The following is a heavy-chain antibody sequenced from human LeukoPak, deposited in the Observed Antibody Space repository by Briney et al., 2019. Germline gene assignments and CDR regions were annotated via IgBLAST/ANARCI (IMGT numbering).Heavy chain of an antibody. Sequence: PGGSLRLSCAASGFTFSSYWMHWVRQAPGKGLVWVSRINSDGSSTSYADSVKGRFTISRDNAKNTLYLQMNSLRAEDTAVYYCARVVLADRSYLSGFDYWGQGTLVTVSS. CDR3: ARVVLADRSYLSGFDY. CDR2: INSDGSST. V-gene: IGHV3-74*01. CDR1: GFTFSSYW. D-gene: IGHD1-26*01. J-gene: IGHJ4*02.